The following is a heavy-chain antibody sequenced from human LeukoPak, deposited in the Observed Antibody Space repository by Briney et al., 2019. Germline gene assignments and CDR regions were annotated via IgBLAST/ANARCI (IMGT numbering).Heavy chain of an antibody. D-gene: IGHD2-21*02. V-gene: IGHV3-21*01. Sequence: GGSLRLSCAVSGYTFSDHYIDWVRQAPGKGLEWVSSISSSSSFIYYADSVKGRFTISRDNAKNSLFLQMNVLRAEDTAVYYCARDLTRCGGDCGDYLGQGTLVTVSS. CDR3: ARDLTRCGGDCGDY. CDR2: ISSSSSFI. CDR1: GYTFSDHY. J-gene: IGHJ4*02.